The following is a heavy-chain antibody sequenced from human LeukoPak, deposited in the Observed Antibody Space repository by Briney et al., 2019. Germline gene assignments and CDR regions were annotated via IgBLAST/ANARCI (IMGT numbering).Heavy chain of an antibody. CDR3: AREGDTYYYDNSGYLDY. CDR2: INTGNGNT. V-gene: IGHV1-3*04. D-gene: IGHD3-22*01. CDR1: GYSFTRYA. Sequence: ASVKVSCKASGYSFTRYAMYWVRQAPGQRLEWMGWINTGNGNTKYGQKLQGRVTMTTDTSTSTAYMELRSLRSDDTAVYYCAREGDTYYYDNSGYLDYWGQGTLVTVSS. J-gene: IGHJ4*02.